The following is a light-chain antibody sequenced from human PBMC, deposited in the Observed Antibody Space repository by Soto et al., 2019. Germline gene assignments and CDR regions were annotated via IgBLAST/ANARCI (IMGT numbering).Light chain of an antibody. CDR1: QSVSSSY. CDR3: QQYGSWT. V-gene: IGKV3-20*01. J-gene: IGKJ1*01. Sequence: ILVAQSPGTPSLSPGGKGTLSCRDSQSVSSSYLAWYQQKPGQAPRLLIYGAFSRATGIPDRFSGSGSGTDFTLIISRLEPEDFAVYYCQQYGSWTFGQGTKVDIK. CDR2: GAF.